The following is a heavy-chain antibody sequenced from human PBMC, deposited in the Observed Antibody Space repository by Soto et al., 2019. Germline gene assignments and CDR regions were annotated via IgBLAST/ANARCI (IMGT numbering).Heavy chain of an antibody. CDR3: AKGVEMATMPSDY. CDR2: ISGSGGST. CDR1: GFTFSSYA. D-gene: IGHD5-12*01. V-gene: IGHV3-23*01. J-gene: IGHJ4*02. Sequence: GWSLRLSCAASGFTFSSYAMSWVRQAPGKGLEWVSAISGSGGSTYYADSVKGRFTISRDNSKNTLYLQMNSLRAEDTAVYYYAKGVEMATMPSDYWGQGTLVTLSS.